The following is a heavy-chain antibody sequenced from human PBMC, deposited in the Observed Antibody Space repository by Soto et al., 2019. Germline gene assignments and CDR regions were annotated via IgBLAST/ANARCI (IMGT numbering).Heavy chain of an antibody. CDR3: ARDKGGCGGSCYWDYFDY. CDR1: GGSISSYY. D-gene: IGHD2-15*01. Sequence: SETLSLTCPVSGGSISSYYLSWIRQPPGKGLEWIGYIYYSGSTNYNPSLKSRVTISVDTSKNQFSLKLSSVTAADTAVYYRARDKGGCGGSCYWDYFDYWGQGTLVTVSS. J-gene: IGHJ4*02. CDR2: IYYSGST. V-gene: IGHV4-59*01.